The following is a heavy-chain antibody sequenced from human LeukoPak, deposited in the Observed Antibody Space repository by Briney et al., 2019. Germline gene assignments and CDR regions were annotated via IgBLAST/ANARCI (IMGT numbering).Heavy chain of an antibody. J-gene: IGHJ4*02. CDR3: ARGLDFWSGYYPDY. CDR2: MNPNSGNT. Sequence: ASVKVSCKASGYTFTSYDINWVRQATGQGLEWMGWMNPNSGNTGYAQKFQGRVTITRNTSISTAYMELSSLRSEDTAVYYCARGLDFWSGYYPDYWGQGTLVTVSS. D-gene: IGHD3-3*01. CDR1: GYTFTSYD. V-gene: IGHV1-8*03.